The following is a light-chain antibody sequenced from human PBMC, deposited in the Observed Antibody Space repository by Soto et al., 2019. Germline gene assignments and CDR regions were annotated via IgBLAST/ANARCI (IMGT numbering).Light chain of an antibody. Sequence: DIQMTQSPSTLSASVGDRVTITCRASQNVDIWVAWYQQKPGKAPKLLIYAASSLQSGVSSRFSGSGSGTDFTLTISSLQPEDVATYFCQQSYRTPITFGQGTRLEIK. CDR3: QQSYRTPIT. J-gene: IGKJ5*01. CDR2: AAS. V-gene: IGKV1-39*01. CDR1: QNVDIW.